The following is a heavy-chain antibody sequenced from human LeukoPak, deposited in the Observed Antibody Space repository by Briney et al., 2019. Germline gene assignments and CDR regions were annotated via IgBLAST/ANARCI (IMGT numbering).Heavy chain of an antibody. CDR2: FDPEDGET. Sequence: ASVKVSCKVSGYTLTELSMHWVRQAPGKGPEWMGGFDPEDGETIYAQKFQGRVTMTEDTSTDTAYMELSSLRSEDTAVYYCAGVAGTPYYYYGMDVWGQGTTVTVSS. CDR3: AGVAGTPYYYYGMDV. D-gene: IGHD6-19*01. V-gene: IGHV1-24*01. J-gene: IGHJ6*02. CDR1: GYTLTELS.